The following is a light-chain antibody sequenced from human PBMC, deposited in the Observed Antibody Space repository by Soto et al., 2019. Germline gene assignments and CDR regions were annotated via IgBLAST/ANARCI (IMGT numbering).Light chain of an antibody. CDR2: DVS. CDR3: SSYAGSSVV. V-gene: IGLV2-11*01. CDR1: SSDVGDYNS. J-gene: IGLJ2*01. Sequence: QSALTQPRSVSGSPGQSVTISCTGTSSDVGDYNSVSWYQQHPGKAPRFMIYDVSKRPSGVPDRFSGSKSGNTASLTISGLQAEDEADYYCSSYAGSSVVFGGGTKLTVL.